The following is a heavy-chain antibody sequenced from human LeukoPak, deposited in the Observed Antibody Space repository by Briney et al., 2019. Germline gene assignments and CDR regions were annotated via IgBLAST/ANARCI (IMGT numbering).Heavy chain of an antibody. CDR1: GYTFNDFH. Sequence: GASVKVSCKASGYTFNDFHLHWVRQAPGQGLEWMGWINPSSGGTNYAQNFQGRVTMTRDTSISTAYMELSRLRSDDTAVYYCAGEGIVAAAFDYWGQGTLVTVFS. CDR2: INPSSGGT. CDR3: AGEGIVAAAFDY. J-gene: IGHJ4*02. V-gene: IGHV1-2*02. D-gene: IGHD6-13*01.